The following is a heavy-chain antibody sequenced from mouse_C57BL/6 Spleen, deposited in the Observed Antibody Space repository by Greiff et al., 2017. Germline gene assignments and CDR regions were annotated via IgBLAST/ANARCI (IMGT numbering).Heavy chain of an antibody. CDR3: ARIYDSNENYAMDY. CDR2: IWRGGST. CDR1: GFSLTSYG. V-gene: IGHV2-5*01. Sequence: VQLQQSGPGLVQPSQSLSITCTVSGFSLTSYGVPWVRQSPGKGLEWLGVIWRGGSTDYNADFMFSLSTTKDNSKSQVFFKMNSLQAEDTAIYYCARIYDSNENYAMDYWGQGTSVTVSS. J-gene: IGHJ4*01. D-gene: IGHD2-5*01.